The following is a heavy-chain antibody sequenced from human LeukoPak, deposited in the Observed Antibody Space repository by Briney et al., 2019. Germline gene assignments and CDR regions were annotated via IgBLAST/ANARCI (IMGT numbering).Heavy chain of an antibody. CDR2: IRSKAYGGTT. D-gene: IGHD6-19*01. J-gene: IGHJ4*02. CDR3: TRAGAQWLPFDY. CDR1: GFTFSSYS. V-gene: IGHV3-49*04. Sequence: GGSLRLSCAASGFTFSSYSMNWVRQAPGKGLEWVGFIRSKAYGGTTEYAASVKGRFTISRDDSKSIAYLQMNSLKTEDTAVYYCTRAGAQWLPFDYWGQGTLVTVSS.